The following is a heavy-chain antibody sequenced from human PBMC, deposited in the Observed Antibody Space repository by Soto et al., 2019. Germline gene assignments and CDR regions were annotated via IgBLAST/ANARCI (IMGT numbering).Heavy chain of an antibody. V-gene: IGHV3-48*03. J-gene: IGHJ4*02. Sequence: LRLSCAASGFAFSHYEMNWVRQAPGKGLEWVSYISLSGSTIYYADSVKGRFTISRDDAKNSLYLQMDSLRADDTAVYYCARESFSASPNFFDYWGQGTLVTVSS. D-gene: IGHD3-3*02. CDR2: ISLSGSTI. CDR1: GFAFSHYE. CDR3: ARESFSASPNFFDY.